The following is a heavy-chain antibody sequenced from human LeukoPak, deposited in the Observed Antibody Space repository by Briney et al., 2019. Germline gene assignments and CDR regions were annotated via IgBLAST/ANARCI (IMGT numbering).Heavy chain of an antibody. J-gene: IGHJ4*02. CDR3: AKDWSPYYYGSGSYLV. Sequence: GGSLRLSCAASGFTFSSYSMNWVRQAPGKGLEWVSAISGSGGSTYYADSVKGRFTISRDNSKNTLYLQMNSLRAEDTAVYYCAKDWSPYYYGSGSYLVWGQGTLVTVSS. CDR1: GFTFSSYS. CDR2: ISGSGGST. V-gene: IGHV3-23*01. D-gene: IGHD3-10*01.